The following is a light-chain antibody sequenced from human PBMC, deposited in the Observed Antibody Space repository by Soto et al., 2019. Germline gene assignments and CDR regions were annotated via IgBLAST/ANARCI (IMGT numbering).Light chain of an antibody. CDR1: QSINSW. Sequence: DIQMTPSHSTLSASVGDRVTITCRASQSINSWLAWYQQKPGKAPKLLIYKASSLASGVPSRFSGSGSGTDFTLTISSLQPDDFAAYYCQQYNIYPLTFGQGTRLEIK. CDR2: KAS. CDR3: QQYNIYPLT. V-gene: IGKV1-5*03. J-gene: IGKJ5*01.